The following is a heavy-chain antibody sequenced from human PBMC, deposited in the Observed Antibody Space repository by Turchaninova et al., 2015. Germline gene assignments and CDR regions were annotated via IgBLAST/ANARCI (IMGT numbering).Heavy chain of an antibody. J-gene: IGHJ4*02. CDR1: GGSGSGFY. CDR2: INHSGST. V-gene: IGHV4-34*01. Sequence: QVQLQQWGAGLLKPSATLSLTCAVYGGSGSGFYWSWVRQPPGKGRGWIGEINHSGSTNYNPSLKSRVTISVDTSKNQFSLKLSSVTAADTAVYYCARAIARYFDYWGQGTLVTVSS. D-gene: IGHD3-22*01. CDR3: ARAIARYFDY.